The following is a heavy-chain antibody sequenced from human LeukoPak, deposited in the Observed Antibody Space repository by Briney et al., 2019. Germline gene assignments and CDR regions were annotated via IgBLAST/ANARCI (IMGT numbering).Heavy chain of an antibody. J-gene: IGHJ4*02. CDR2: ISWNSGSI. CDR1: GFIFEDYA. Sequence: GRSLRLSCAASGFIFEDYAMHWVRQAPGKGLEWVSGISWNSGSIGYADSVKGRFTISRDNAKNSLYLQMNSLRAEDMALYYCAKGYQLLSTPTFDYWGQGTLVTVSS. CDR3: AKGYQLLSTPTFDY. V-gene: IGHV3-9*03. D-gene: IGHD2-2*01.